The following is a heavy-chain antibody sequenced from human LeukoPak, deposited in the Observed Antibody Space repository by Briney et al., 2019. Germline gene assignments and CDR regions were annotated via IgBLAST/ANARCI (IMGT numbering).Heavy chain of an antibody. CDR2: ISSSSSYT. CDR3: ARATTTVTTDWFDP. CDR1: GFTFSDYY. V-gene: IGHV3-11*06. J-gene: IGHJ5*02. Sequence: GGSLRLSCAASGFTFSDYYMSWIRQAPGKGLEWVSYISSSSSYTNYADSVKGRFTISRDNAKNSLYLQMNSLRAEDTAVYYCARATTTVTTDWFDPWGQGTLVTVPS. D-gene: IGHD4-17*01.